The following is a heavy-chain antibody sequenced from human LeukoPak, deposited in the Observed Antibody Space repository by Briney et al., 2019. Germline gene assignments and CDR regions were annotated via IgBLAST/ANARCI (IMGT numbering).Heavy chain of an antibody. D-gene: IGHD3-16*01. V-gene: IGHV3-7*03. CDR3: AKDAQPRSRWFDP. Sequence: GGSLRLSCAASGFTFTSYWMSWVRQAPGKGLEWVANIKQDGSEKYYVDSVKGRFTISRDNAKNSLYLQMNTLRAEDTAMYYCAKDAQPRSRWFDPWGQGTLVTVSS. CDR2: IKQDGSEK. J-gene: IGHJ5*02. CDR1: GFTFTSYW.